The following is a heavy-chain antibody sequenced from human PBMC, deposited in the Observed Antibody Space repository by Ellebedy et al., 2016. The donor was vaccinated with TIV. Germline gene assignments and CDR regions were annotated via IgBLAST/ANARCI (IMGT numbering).Heavy chain of an antibody. D-gene: IGHD1-26*01. CDR1: GYTFTAYY. J-gene: IGHJ3*02. V-gene: IGHV1-2*02. Sequence: AASVKVSCKASGYTFTAYYMHWVRQAPGQGLEWMGWINPNSGGTNYAQKFQGRVTMTRDTSISKAYMELSRLTSDDTAVYCCATSGWVVAATSGDFDIWGQGTTVAVSS. CDR2: INPNSGGT. CDR3: ATSGWVVAATSGDFDI.